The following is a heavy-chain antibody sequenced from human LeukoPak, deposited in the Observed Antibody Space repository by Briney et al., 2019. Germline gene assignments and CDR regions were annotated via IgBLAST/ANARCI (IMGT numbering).Heavy chain of an antibody. J-gene: IGHJ4*02. CDR1: GYTFTGYY. CDR3: ARGDSSGHIDY. D-gene: IGHD3-22*01. CDR2: MNPNSGNT. Sequence: ASVKVSCKASGYTFTGYYMHWVRQAPGQGLEWMGWMNPNSGNTGYAQKFQGRVTITRNTSISTAYMELSSLRSEDTAVYYCARGDSSGHIDYWGQGTLVTVSS. V-gene: IGHV1-8*03.